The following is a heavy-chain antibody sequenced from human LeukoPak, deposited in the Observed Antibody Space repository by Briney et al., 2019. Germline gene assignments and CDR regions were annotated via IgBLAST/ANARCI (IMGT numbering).Heavy chain of an antibody. CDR1: GYSFTSYW. J-gene: IGHJ4*02. CDR2: IYPGDSDT. CDR3: ASQTEHCSSTNCSSFDY. Sequence: LGESLKISCKGSGYSFTSYWIGWVRQMSGKGLEWMGIIYPGDSDTRYSPSFQGQVTISADKSISTAYLQWSSLKASDTAMYYCASQTEHCSSTNCSSFDYWGQGTLVTVSS. V-gene: IGHV5-51*01. D-gene: IGHD2-2*01.